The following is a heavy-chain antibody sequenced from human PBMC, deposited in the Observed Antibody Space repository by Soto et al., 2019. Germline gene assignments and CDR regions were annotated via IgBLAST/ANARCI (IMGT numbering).Heavy chain of an antibody. Sequence: DVQLVESGGGLIQPGESLRLSCAAFGLTISGKKYVAWVRQAPGKGLEWVSALYDVDGSFYADSVKGRFTTSSDSSKNTVYLQMDSLRTEDTAVYYCESDCSSHTCYRQGGMDVWGQGTTVTVSS. J-gene: IGHJ6*02. CDR2: LYDVDGS. CDR1: GLTISGKKY. CDR3: ESDCSSHTCYRQGGMDV. D-gene: IGHD2-2*02. V-gene: IGHV3-53*01.